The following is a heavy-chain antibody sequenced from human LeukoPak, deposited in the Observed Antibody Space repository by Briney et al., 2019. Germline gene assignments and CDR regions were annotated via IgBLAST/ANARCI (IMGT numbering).Heavy chain of an antibody. CDR3: AREHLYYYGSSGYWVY. V-gene: IGHV4-61*02. CDR1: GGSISSGSYY. CDR2: IYTSGST. J-gene: IGHJ4*02. Sequence: PSETLSLTCTVSGGSISSGSYYWSWIRQPAGKGLEWIGRIYTSGSTNYNPSLKSRVTISVDTSKNQFSLKLSSVTAADTAVYYCAREHLYYYGSSGYWVYWGQGTLVTVSS. D-gene: IGHD3-22*01.